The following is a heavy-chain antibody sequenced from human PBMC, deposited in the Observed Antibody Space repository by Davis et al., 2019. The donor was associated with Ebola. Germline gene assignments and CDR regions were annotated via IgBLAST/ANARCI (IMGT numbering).Heavy chain of an antibody. D-gene: IGHD3-3*01. CDR2: ISSRSTYI. CDR1: GFTFSSYS. Sequence: GESLKISCAASGFTFSSYSINWVRQAPGKGLEWVSSISSRSTYIYYADSVKGRFTISRDNAKNSLYLQMNSLRAEDTAVYYCARHDFWSGYRTVYYYYGMDVWGQGTMVTVSS. J-gene: IGHJ6*02. V-gene: IGHV3-21*04. CDR3: ARHDFWSGYRTVYYYYGMDV.